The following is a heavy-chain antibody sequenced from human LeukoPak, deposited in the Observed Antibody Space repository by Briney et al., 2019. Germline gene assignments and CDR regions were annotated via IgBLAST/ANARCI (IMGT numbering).Heavy chain of an antibody. J-gene: IGHJ6*03. Sequence: ASVKVSCKASGDTFTGYYMHWVRQAPGQGLEWMGWINPDSGGAEYAQKFQGRVTMTRDTSITTAYMELSRLRSDDTAVYYCARRLTVGIAARLGPHNYYYYYMDVWGKGTTVTVSS. V-gene: IGHV1-2*02. CDR2: INPDSGGA. CDR3: ARRLTVGIAARLGPHNYYYYYMDV. CDR1: GDTFTGYY. D-gene: IGHD6-6*01.